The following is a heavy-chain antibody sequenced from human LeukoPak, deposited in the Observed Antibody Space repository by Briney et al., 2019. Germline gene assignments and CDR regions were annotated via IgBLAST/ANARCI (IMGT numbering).Heavy chain of an antibody. CDR1: GGTFSSYA. Sequence: SVKVSCKASGGTFSSYAISWVRQAPGQGLEWMGGIIPIFGTANYAQKFQGRVTITADESTSTAYMELSSLRSEDTAVYYCARARDSGAGARVYLQHWGQGTLVTVSS. D-gene: IGHD5-12*01. V-gene: IGHV1-69*01. CDR3: ARARDSGAGARVYLQH. J-gene: IGHJ1*01. CDR2: IIPIFGTA.